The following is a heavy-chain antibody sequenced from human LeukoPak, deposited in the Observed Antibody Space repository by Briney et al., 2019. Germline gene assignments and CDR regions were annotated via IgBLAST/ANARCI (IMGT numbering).Heavy chain of an antibody. V-gene: IGHV3-23*01. D-gene: IGHD2-15*01. J-gene: IGHJ4*02. Sequence: GGSLRLSCAALGFTVRTYNMIWVRQAPGKGLEWVSTISGSDGSTYYADSVKGRFTISRDNSKNTLYLQMNSLRVEDTAIYYCAKGRGYCTGGSCYSDYWGQGTLVTVSS. CDR3: AKGRGYCTGGSCYSDY. CDR1: GFTVRTYN. CDR2: ISGSDGST.